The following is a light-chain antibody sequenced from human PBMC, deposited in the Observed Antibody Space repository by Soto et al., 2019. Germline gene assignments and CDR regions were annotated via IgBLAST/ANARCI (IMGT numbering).Light chain of an antibody. CDR3: QQYNEWLPYT. CDR1: QSVSRN. Sequence: EILMTQSPATLSVSPGDRATLSCRASQSVSRNLAWYQQKPGQAPRLLIDAASTRATGVPPRLSGSGSGTEFSLPISSLQSEDVAVYYCQQYNEWLPYTFGQGTKLEV. J-gene: IGKJ2*01. V-gene: IGKV3-15*01. CDR2: AAS.